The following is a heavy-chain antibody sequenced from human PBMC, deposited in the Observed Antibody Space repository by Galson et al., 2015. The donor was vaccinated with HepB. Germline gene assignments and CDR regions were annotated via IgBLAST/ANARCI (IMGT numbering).Heavy chain of an antibody. CDR2: INAGNGNT. J-gene: IGHJ4*02. CDR3: ARVGGWELIHYFDY. Sequence: SVKVSCKASGYTFTSYAMHWVRQAPGQRLEWMGWINAGNGNTKYSRKFQGRVTITRDTSASTAYMELSSLRSEDTAVYYCARVGGWELIHYFDYWGQGTLVTVSS. CDR1: GYTFTSYA. V-gene: IGHV1-3*01. D-gene: IGHD1-26*01.